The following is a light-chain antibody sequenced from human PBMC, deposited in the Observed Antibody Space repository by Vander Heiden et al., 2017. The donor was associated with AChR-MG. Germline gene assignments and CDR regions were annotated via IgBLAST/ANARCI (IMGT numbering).Light chain of an antibody. CDR1: QSVSSN. J-gene: IGKJ4*01. V-gene: IGKV3-15*01. Sequence: EIVMTQSPATLSVSPGERATLPCRASQSVSSNLAWYQQKPGQAPRLLIYGASTRATCIPARFSGSGSGTEFTLTISSLQSEDFAVYYCQQYNNWPPDTFGGGTKVEIK. CDR3: QQYNNWPPDT. CDR2: GAS.